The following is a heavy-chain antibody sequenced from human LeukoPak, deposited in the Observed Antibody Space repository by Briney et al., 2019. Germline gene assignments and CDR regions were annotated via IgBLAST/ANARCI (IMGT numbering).Heavy chain of an antibody. D-gene: IGHD6-19*01. CDR3: VRDNLENQWLERSY. CDR1: GFTFSDYN. Sequence: GGSLGLSCAASGFTFSDYNMNWVRQAPGKGPEWVSQISATSTTIKYADFVKGRFTISRDNAKNSLNLQMNSLRADDTAVYYCVRDNLENQWLERSYWGQGALVTVSS. J-gene: IGHJ4*02. V-gene: IGHV3-48*01. CDR2: ISATSTTI.